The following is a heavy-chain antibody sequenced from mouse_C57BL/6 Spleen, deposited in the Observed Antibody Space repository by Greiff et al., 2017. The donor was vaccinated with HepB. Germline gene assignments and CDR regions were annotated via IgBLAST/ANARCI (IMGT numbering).Heavy chain of an antibody. CDR1: GFTFSSYG. J-gene: IGHJ2*01. CDR3: ARRIYYDYDERGSSFDY. CDR2: ISSGGSYT. V-gene: IGHV5-6*01. D-gene: IGHD2-4*01. Sequence: DVQLQESGGDLVKPGGSLKLSCAASGFTFSSYGMSWVRQTPDKRLEWVATISSGGSYTYYPDSVKGRFTISRDNAKNTLYLQMSSLKSEDTAMYYCARRIYYDYDERGSSFDYWGQGTTLTVSS.